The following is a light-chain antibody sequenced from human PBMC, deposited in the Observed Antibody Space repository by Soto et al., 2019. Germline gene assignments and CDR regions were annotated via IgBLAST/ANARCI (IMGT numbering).Light chain of an antibody. Sequence: DIQLTQSPSFLSASVRDRVTLTCRASQDISTYLAWYQQTPGKAPKLLIYAASTLQSGVPSRFRGSGSGTEFTLTINSLQPEDFATYICQQLNTFPHTLGQGTKLEIK. CDR2: AAS. CDR3: QQLNTFPHT. CDR1: QDISTY. V-gene: IGKV1-9*01. J-gene: IGKJ2*01.